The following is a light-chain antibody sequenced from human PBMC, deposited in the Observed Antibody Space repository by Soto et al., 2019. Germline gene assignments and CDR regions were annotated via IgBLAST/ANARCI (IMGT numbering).Light chain of an antibody. J-gene: IGKJ5*01. CDR1: QSISSY. Sequence: DIQMTESASSMSASVGDRVTITCRASQSISSYLNWYQQKPGKAPKLLIYAASSLQSGVPSRFSGSGSGTDGTITISSLQTEDVATYDGQQRYSTTITFGQGTRLEIK. V-gene: IGKV1-39*01. CDR2: AAS. CDR3: QQRYSTTIT.